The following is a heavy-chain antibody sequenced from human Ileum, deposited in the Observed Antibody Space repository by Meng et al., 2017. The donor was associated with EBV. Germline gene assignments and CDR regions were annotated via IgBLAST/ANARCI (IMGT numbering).Heavy chain of an antibody. V-gene: IGHV3-74*01. J-gene: IGHJ4*02. Sequence: VQVGEFGGVLVHPGGSLRLSCATSGFPFSHYWMHWVRQVPGKGLVWVSRTNEDGGFTTYADSVRGRFTISRDNTKNILYLQMDSLRAEDTAVYFCSRDLAGPYDDWGQGTLVTVSS. CDR3: SRDLAGPYDD. CDR1: GFPFSHYW. CDR2: TNEDGGFT.